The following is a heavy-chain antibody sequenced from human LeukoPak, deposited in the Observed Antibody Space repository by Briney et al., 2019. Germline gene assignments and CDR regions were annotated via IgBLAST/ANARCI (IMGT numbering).Heavy chain of an antibody. CDR3: ARESPIAAAGTLDY. Sequence: PGGSLRLSCAASGFTFSSYWMSWVRQAPGKGLEWVADINQDGSGKYFVDSVKGRFTISRDNAKNSLYLQMNSLRAEDTAVYYCARESPIAAAGTLDYWGQGTLVTVSS. CDR2: INQDGSGK. D-gene: IGHD6-13*01. CDR1: GFTFSSYW. V-gene: IGHV3-7*01. J-gene: IGHJ4*02.